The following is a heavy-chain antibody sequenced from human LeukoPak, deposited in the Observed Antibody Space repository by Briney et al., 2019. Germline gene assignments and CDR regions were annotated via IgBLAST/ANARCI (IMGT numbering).Heavy chain of an antibody. J-gene: IGHJ4*02. CDR3: AKDTSIGITGNGFDH. CDR1: GFTFSSYA. CDR2: ISYDGSNK. V-gene: IGHV3-30-3*01. Sequence: GGSLRLSCAASGFTFSSYAMHWVRQAPGKGLEWVAVISYDGSNKYYADSVKGRFTISRDNSKNTLYLQMNSLRAEDTALYYCAKDTSIGITGNGFDHWGQGTLVIVSS. D-gene: IGHD1-14*01.